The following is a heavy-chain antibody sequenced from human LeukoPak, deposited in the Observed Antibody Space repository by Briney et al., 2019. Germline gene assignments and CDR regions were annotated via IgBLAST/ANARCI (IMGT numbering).Heavy chain of an antibody. V-gene: IGHV3-7*01. CDR3: ARESWSSLT. J-gene: IGHJ5*02. CDR1: GFSFSSYW. D-gene: IGHD2-2*01. Sequence: GGSLRLSCAASGFSFSSYWMSWVRQAPGKGLEWVANVKGDGNGNNYVDSVKGRFTISRDNAKNSLYLQMNSLRAEDTAVYYCARESWSSLTWGQGTLVTVSS. CDR2: VKGDGNGN.